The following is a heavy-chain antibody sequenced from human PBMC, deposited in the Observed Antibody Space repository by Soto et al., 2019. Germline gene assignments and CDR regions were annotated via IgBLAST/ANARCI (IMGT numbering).Heavy chain of an antibody. Sequence: PGGSLRLSCEAYRFTLSGCRMTWVRHAPGKEMQRVAYITIRTGNTVYADSVRGRFTISADNAENSVFLQMNSLRDEDTAVYFCVRDRDIYRDMVHADLWGQGT. D-gene: IGHD5-18*01. CDR1: RFTLSGCR. CDR2: ITIRTGNT. J-gene: IGHJ4*01. CDR3: VRDRDIYRDMVHADL. V-gene: IGHV3-48*02.